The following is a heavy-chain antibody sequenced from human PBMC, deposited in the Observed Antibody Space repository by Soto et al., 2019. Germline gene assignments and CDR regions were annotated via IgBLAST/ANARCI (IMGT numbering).Heavy chain of an antibody. CDR3: ARDSHAHFDY. CDR1: GFSFSGYG. J-gene: IGHJ4*02. V-gene: IGHV3-7*01. CDR2: IKQDGGEK. Sequence: GGSLRLSCAASGFSFSGYGMHWVRQAPGRGLEWVASIKQDGGEKYYMDSVKGRFTISKDNAKNSLYLQLNSLRAGDTAVYYCARDSHAHFDYWGQGTLVTVSS.